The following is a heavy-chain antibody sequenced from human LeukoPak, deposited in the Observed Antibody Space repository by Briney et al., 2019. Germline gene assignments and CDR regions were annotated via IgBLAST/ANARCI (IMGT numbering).Heavy chain of an antibody. Sequence: SGGSLRLSCTASGFTFSSYAMSWVRQAPGKGLEWVSAISGSGRTTYYVDSVKGRFTTSRDNSKNMLYLQMNNLRAEDTAVYYCAKRGIDYYDSSGPDYWGQGTLVTVSS. J-gene: IGHJ4*02. CDR1: GFTFSSYA. CDR3: AKRGIDYYDSSGPDY. CDR2: ISGSGRTT. D-gene: IGHD3-22*01. V-gene: IGHV3-23*01.